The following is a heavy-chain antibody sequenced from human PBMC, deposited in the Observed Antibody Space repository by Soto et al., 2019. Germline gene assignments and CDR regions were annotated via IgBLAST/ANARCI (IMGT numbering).Heavy chain of an antibody. CDR1: GYTFTSYG. D-gene: IGHD1-26*01. CDR3: VRDERRGSFTPSPFNY. J-gene: IGHJ4*02. Sequence: QVQLVQSGAEVKKPGASVKVSCKASGYTFTSYGISWVRQAPGQGLEWMGWISAYNGNTNYAQKLQGRVTMTTDTSTSTAYMELRSLRSDDTAVYYCVRDERRGSFTPSPFNYWGQGTLVTVSS. V-gene: IGHV1-18*04. CDR2: ISAYNGNT.